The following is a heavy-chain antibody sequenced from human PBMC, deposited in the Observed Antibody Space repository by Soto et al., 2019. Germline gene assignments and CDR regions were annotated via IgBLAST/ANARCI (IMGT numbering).Heavy chain of an antibody. D-gene: IGHD6-13*01. J-gene: IGHJ6*03. V-gene: IGHV1-3*01. Sequence: GASVKVSCKASGYTFTSYAMHWVRQAPGQRLEWMGWINAGNGNTKYSQKFQGRVTITRDTSASTAYMELSSLRSEDTAVYYCARETIMYSSTKVYYYYMDVWGKGTTVTVSS. CDR3: ARETIMYSSTKVYYYYMDV. CDR2: INAGNGNT. CDR1: GYTFTSYA.